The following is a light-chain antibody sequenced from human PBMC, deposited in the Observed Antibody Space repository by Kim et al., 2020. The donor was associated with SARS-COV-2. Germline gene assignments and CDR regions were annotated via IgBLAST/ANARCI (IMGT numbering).Light chain of an antibody. J-gene: IGLJ2*01. Sequence: GQRGTISCSGSSSNIGSNNVNWYQQRPGTAPKLLIYSNNQRPSGVPDRFSGSKSGTSASLAISGLQSEDEADYYCAAWDDSLNGPVFGGGTQLTVL. V-gene: IGLV1-44*01. CDR3: AAWDDSLNGPV. CDR1: SSNIGSNN. CDR2: SNN.